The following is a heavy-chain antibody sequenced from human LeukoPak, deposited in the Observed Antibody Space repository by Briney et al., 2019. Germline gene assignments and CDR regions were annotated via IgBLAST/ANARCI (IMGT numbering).Heavy chain of an antibody. CDR3: ATDRATQYFDY. Sequence: GGSLRLSCAASGFTVSSNYMSWVRQAPGKGLEWVAFIWYDGSNKYYADSVKGRFTISRDNSRNTLFLQMNSLRVEDTAVYYCATDRATQYFDYWGQGTLVSVPS. V-gene: IGHV3-33*08. J-gene: IGHJ4*02. CDR2: IWYDGSNK. CDR1: GFTVSSNY. D-gene: IGHD2-15*01.